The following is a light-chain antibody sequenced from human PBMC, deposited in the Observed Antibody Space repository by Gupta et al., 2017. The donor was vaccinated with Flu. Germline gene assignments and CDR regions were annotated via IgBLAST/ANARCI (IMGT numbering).Light chain of an antibody. CDR2: KDS. Sequence: SYELTQPPSVSVSPGQTARITCSGDALTKQYAYWYQQKPGQAPVLVIYKDSERPSGIPERFSGSSSGTTVTLTISGVQAEDEADYYCQSADSSGPYPAVFGGGTKLTVL. CDR3: QSADSSGPYPAV. CDR1: ALTKQY. J-gene: IGLJ2*01. V-gene: IGLV3-25*02.